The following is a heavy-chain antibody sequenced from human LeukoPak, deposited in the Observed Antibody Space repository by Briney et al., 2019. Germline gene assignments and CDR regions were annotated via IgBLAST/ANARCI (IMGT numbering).Heavy chain of an antibody. V-gene: IGHV4-31*03. CDR1: GDSISSGGYY. CDR3: AREPRGGGYSFDY. Sequence: SETLSLTCTVSGDSISSGGYYWSSIPQDPGKGLEWIGHIYYSGSTFYNPSLKSRVTISVDTSKNQFSLRLSSVTAADTAVYYCAREPRGGGYSFDYWGQGTLVTVSS. J-gene: IGHJ4*02. D-gene: IGHD5-12*01. CDR2: IYYSGST.